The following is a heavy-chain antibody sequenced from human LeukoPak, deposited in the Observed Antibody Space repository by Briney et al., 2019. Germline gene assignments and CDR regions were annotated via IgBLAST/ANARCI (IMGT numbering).Heavy chain of an antibody. J-gene: IGHJ3*02. Sequence: GGSLRLSCAASGFTFDDYAMHWVRQAPGKGLEWVSDIIWNGGRTGYADSVKGRFTISRDNAKNALYLQMNSLRAEDTAMYYCARDTHYYGSGSPAFDIWGQGTMVTVSS. D-gene: IGHD3-10*01. CDR2: IIWNGGRT. CDR1: GFTFDDYA. CDR3: ARDTHYYGSGSPAFDI. V-gene: IGHV3-9*01.